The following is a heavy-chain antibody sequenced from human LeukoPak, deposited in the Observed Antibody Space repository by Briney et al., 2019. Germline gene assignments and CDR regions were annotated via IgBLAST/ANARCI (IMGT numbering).Heavy chain of an antibody. D-gene: IGHD1-1*01. CDR1: GGSISSYY. CDR3: ARGYYAFDI. Sequence: SETLSLTCTVSGGSISSYYWSWLRQPPGKGLEWIGYIYYSGSTNYNPSLTSRVTISVDTSKDQFSLKLSSVTAADTAVYYCARGYYAFDIWGQGAMVTVSS. J-gene: IGHJ3*02. V-gene: IGHV4-59*01. CDR2: IYYSGST.